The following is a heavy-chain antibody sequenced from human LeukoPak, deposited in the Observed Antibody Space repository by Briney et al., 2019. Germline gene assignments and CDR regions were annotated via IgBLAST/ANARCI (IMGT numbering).Heavy chain of an antibody. CDR3: ARSVVGEFDY. V-gene: IGHV3-30-3*01. Sequence: GGSLRLSCAASGFTFSSYAMHWVRQAPGKGLEWVAVISYDGSNKYYADSVKGRFTISRDNSKNTLYLQMNSLRAEDTAVYYCARSVVGEFDYWGQGTLVTVSS. CDR2: ISYDGSNK. CDR1: GFTFSSYA. D-gene: IGHD3-10*01. J-gene: IGHJ4*02.